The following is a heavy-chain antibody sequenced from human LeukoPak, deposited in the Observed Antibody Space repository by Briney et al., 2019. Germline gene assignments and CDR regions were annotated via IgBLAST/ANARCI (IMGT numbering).Heavy chain of an antibody. V-gene: IGHV4-34*01. D-gene: IGHD1-1*01. Sequence: SETLSLTCAVYGGSFSGYYWSWIRQPPGKGLEWIGEINHSGSTNYNPSLKSRVTISVDTSKNQFSLKLSSVTAADTAVYYCARGGGKGHYYYYYMDVWGKGTTVTVSS. CDR3: ARGGGKGHYYYYYMDV. CDR2: INHSGST. CDR1: GGSFSGYY. J-gene: IGHJ6*03.